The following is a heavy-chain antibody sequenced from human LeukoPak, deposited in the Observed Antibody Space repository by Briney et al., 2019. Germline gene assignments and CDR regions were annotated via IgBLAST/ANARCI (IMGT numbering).Heavy chain of an antibody. J-gene: IGHJ4*02. CDR1: DGAISSSSYY. CDR2: IYPSGNS. Sequence: SETRSLTCTVADGAISSSSYYWGWIRQPPGKGLEYIGSIYPSGNSCYNPSLKCRVTISVDTSKKQFSLKLSSVTASDTAVYYCARHLGSGWYYFDYWGQGTLVTVSS. V-gene: IGHV4-39*01. CDR3: ARHLGSGWYYFDY. D-gene: IGHD6-19*01.